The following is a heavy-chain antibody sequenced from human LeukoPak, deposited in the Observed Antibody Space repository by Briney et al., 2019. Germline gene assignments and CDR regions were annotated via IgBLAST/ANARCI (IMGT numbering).Heavy chain of an antibody. CDR2: IYPRDGST. CDR3: ARDQEGFDY. Sequence: ASVTVSFTASGYTFTINYIHWVRQAPGQGLEWMGMIYPRDGSTSYAQKFQGRVTVTRDTSTSTVHMELSGLRSEDTAVYYCARDQEGFDYWGQGTLVTVSS. V-gene: IGHV1-46*01. CDR1: GYTFTINY. J-gene: IGHJ4*02.